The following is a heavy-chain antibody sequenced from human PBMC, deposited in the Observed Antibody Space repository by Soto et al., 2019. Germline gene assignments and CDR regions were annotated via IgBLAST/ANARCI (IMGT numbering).Heavy chain of an antibody. Sequence: EVQLLESGGGLVQPGGSLRLSCAASGFTFSSFAMNWVRQAPGKGLEWVSAISGSGRRTYYADSVKGRFAISRDNSKNTLSLQMSGLRVDDTPAYFCAKPELSLSWGKGLDYWGQGTLVTVSS. V-gene: IGHV3-23*01. J-gene: IGHJ4*02. CDR1: GFTFSSFA. CDR3: AKPELSLSWGKGLDY. D-gene: IGHD3-16*01. CDR2: ISGSGRRT.